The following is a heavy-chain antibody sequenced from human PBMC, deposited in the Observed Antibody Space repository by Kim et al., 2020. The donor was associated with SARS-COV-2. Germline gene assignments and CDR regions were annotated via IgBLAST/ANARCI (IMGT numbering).Heavy chain of an antibody. CDR3: VREPAN. J-gene: IGHJ4*02. CDR2: SDGSST. Sequence: SDGSSTGYADSVNGRFSISRDNAKKSRSLQMNSLTPEDTAVYYCVREPANWGQGTLVTVSS. V-gene: IGHV3-11*01.